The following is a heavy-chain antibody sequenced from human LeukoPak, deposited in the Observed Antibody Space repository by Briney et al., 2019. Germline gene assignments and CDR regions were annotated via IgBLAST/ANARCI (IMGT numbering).Heavy chain of an antibody. Sequence: GGSLRLSCAASGFTFSSYAMHWVRQAPGKGLEWVAVISYDGSNKYYADSVKGRFTISRDNSKNTLYLQMNSLRAEDTAVYYCARDKPLSGGYYDSSGYYHYYYYGMDVWGQGTTVTVSS. CDR3: ARDKPLSGGYYDSSGYYHYYYYGMDV. CDR2: ISYDGSNK. V-gene: IGHV3-30-3*01. J-gene: IGHJ6*02. D-gene: IGHD3-22*01. CDR1: GFTFSSYA.